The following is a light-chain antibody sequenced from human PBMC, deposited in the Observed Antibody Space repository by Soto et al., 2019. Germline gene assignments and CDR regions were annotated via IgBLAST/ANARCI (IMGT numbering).Light chain of an antibody. CDR3: TDSQCLPNR. V-gene: IGKV1-12*01. J-gene: IGKJ2*01. Sequence: NQLTQCPSSLSASVADRATVTCVASDDISSWLAWDQEKPVKDPRLLIFAASTLQSGVPSRFSGSGSGTDFTLTISILQPEDFASYYSTDSQCLPNRFAERTK. CDR2: AAS. CDR1: DDISSW.